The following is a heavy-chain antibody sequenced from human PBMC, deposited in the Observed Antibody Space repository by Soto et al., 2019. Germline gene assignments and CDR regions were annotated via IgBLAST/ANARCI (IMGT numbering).Heavy chain of an antibody. V-gene: IGHV4-59*01. CDR3: ARFIPGYYYYMDV. CDR1: GGSISSYY. D-gene: IGHD2-21*01. J-gene: IGHJ6*03. CDR2: IYYSGST. Sequence: SETLSLTCTVSGGSISSYYWSWIRQPPGKGLEWIGYIYYSGSTNYNPSLKSRVTISVDTSKNQFSLKLSSVTAADTAVYYCARFIPGYYYYMDVWGKGTTVTVSS.